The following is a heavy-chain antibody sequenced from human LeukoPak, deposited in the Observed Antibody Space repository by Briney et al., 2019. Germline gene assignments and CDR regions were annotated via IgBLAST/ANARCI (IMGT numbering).Heavy chain of an antibody. Sequence: PGGSLRLSCAASGFTFSSYEMNWVRQAPGKGLEWVSYISSSGSTIYYADSVKGRFTIPRDNAKNSLYLQMNSLRAEDTAVYYCASLYYYDSSFDYWGQGTLVTVSS. CDR3: ASLYYYDSSFDY. D-gene: IGHD3-22*01. J-gene: IGHJ4*02. CDR2: ISSSGSTI. CDR1: GFTFSSYE. V-gene: IGHV3-48*03.